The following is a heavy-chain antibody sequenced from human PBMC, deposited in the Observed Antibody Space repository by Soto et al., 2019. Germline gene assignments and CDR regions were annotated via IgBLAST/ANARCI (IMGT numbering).Heavy chain of an antibody. D-gene: IGHD2-2*01. CDR2: ISHSVYT. CDR1: GYVITNGYH. V-gene: IGHV4-38-2*01. Sequence: SETLSLTCAVSGYVITNGYHWGWIRQPPGKELEWIGTISHSVYTYYNPSLKSRVTISIDTAKNHLSLILSSVTAADTATYYCTRIYCTTTSCFINGMDVWGQGTPMTVSS. J-gene: IGHJ6*02. CDR3: TRIYCTTTSCFINGMDV.